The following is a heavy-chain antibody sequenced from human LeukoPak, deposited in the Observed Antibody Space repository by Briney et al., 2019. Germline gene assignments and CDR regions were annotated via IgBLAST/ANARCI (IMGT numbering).Heavy chain of an antibody. Sequence: KISCKGSGYSFTSYWIGWVRQMPGKGLEWMGRIIPILGIANYAQKFQGRVTITADKSTSTAYMELSSLRSEDTAVYYCARTEEDFDYWGQGTLVTVSS. V-gene: IGHV1-69*02. CDR2: IIPILGIA. CDR1: GYSFTSYW. J-gene: IGHJ4*02. CDR3: ARTEEDFDY.